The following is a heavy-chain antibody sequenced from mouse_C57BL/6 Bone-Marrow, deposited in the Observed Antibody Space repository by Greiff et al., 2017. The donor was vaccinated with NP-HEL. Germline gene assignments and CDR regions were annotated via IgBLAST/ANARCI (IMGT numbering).Heavy chain of an antibody. D-gene: IGHD2-10*01. V-gene: IGHV1-61*01. J-gene: IGHJ3*01. Sequence: VQLQQPGAELVRPGSSVKLSCKASGYTFTSYWLGWVKQRPGQGIEGIGNIYPSDSETHYNQKFKDKATLTVDKSSSTAYMQLSSLTSEDSAVYYCARSSYGNYAYWGQGTLVTVSA. CDR2: IYPSDSET. CDR3: ARSSYGNYAY. CDR1: GYTFTSYW.